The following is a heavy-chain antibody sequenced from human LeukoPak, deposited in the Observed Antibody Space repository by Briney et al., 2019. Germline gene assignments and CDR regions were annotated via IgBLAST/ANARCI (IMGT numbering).Heavy chain of an antibody. V-gene: IGHV4-61*02. D-gene: IGHD3-22*01. J-gene: IGHJ5*02. CDR3: ARDYYDSSGYYWEVMWFDP. Sequence: PSETLSLTCTVSGGSISSGSYYWSWIRQPAGKGLEWIGRIYTSGSTNYNPSLKSRVTISVDTSKNQFSLKLSSVTAADTAVYYCARDYYDSSGYYWEVMWFDPWGQGTLVTVSS. CDR2: IYTSGST. CDR1: GGSISSGSYY.